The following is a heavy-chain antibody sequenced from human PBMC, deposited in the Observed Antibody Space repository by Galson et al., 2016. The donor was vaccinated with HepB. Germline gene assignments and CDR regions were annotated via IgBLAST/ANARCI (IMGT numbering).Heavy chain of an antibody. D-gene: IGHD4-11*01. CDR2: ISWDGGST. CDR1: GFIFDDYA. CDR3: AKVGYGNYGAFDI. Sequence: SLRLSCAASGFIFDDYAMRWVRQAPGKGLEWVSHISWDGGSTYYVDSVKGRFTISRDNSKNSLYLQMNSLRAEDTALYYCAKVGYGNYGAFDIWGQGTMVTVSS. J-gene: IGHJ3*02. V-gene: IGHV3-43D*03.